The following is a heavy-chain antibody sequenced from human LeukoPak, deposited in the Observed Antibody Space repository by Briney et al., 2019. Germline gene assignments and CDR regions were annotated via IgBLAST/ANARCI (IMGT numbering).Heavy chain of an antibody. CDR2: INPNSGGT. CDR3: ARVPEWFGELLEHFDC. CDR1: GYTFTGYY. Sequence: ASVKVSCKASGYTFTGYYMHWVRQAPGQGLEWMGRINPNSGGTNYAQKFQGRVTMTRDTSISTAYMELSRLRSDDTAVYYCARVPEWFGELLEHFDCWGQGTLVTVSS. V-gene: IGHV1-2*06. D-gene: IGHD3-10*01. J-gene: IGHJ4*02.